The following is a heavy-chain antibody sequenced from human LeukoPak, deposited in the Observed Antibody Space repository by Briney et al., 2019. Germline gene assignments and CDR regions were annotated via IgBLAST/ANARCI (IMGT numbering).Heavy chain of an antibody. J-gene: IGHJ4*02. V-gene: IGHV3-21*01. CDR2: ISTSSNYI. Sequence: GGSLRLSCTASGFTFSTYNMNWVRQAPGKGLEWVSSISTSSNYIYYADSVKGRFTISRENAKNSLYLQMNSLRAEDTAVYYCARDIVVVPAGFDYWGQGTLVTVSS. CDR3: ARDIVVVPAGFDY. CDR1: GFTFSTYN. D-gene: IGHD2-2*01.